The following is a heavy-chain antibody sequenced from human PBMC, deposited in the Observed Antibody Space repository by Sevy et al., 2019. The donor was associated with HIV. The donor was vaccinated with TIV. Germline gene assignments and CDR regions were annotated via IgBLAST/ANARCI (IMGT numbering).Heavy chain of an antibody. Sequence: ASVKVSCKASGYTFTDYYVHWVRQAPGQGLEWMGRINPNSGGTNYAQKFQGRVTMNRDTSINTAYMELSRVRSDDTAVYYCAMLAYKSDYWGQGTLVTVSS. CDR2: INPNSGGT. CDR3: AMLAYKSDY. J-gene: IGHJ4*02. V-gene: IGHV1-2*02. D-gene: IGHD2-21*01. CDR1: GYTFTDYY.